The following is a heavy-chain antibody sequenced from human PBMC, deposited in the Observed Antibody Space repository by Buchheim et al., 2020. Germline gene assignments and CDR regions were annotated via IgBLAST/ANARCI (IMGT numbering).Heavy chain of an antibody. J-gene: IGHJ4*02. D-gene: IGHD7-27*01. CDR3: ASNWGLYYFDY. CDR2: IYYSGSA. V-gene: IGHV4-39*07. CDR1: GGSISSSSYS. Sequence: QLQLQESGPGLVNPSGTLSLTCSVSGGSISSSSYSWGWIRQPPGKGLGWIGSIYYSGSAFYNPALESRVTILVDRSKSQFSLHLNSVTAADTAMYYCASNWGLYYFDYWGQGTL.